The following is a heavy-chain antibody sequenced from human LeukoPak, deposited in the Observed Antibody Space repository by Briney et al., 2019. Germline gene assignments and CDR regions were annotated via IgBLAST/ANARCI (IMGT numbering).Heavy chain of an antibody. CDR1: GFTFSSYW. CDR3: AREWSYYGSGIDWFDP. Sequence: GGSLRLSCAASGFTFSSYWMSWVRQAPGKGLEWVANIKQDGSEKYYVDSVKGRFTISRDNAKNSLYLQMNSLRAEDTAVYYCAREWSYYGSGIDWFDPWGQGTLVTVSS. V-gene: IGHV3-7*01. CDR2: IKQDGSEK. J-gene: IGHJ5*02. D-gene: IGHD3-10*01.